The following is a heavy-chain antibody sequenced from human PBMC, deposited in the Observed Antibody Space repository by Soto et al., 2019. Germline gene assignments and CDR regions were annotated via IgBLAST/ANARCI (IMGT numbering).Heavy chain of an antibody. D-gene: IGHD6-6*01. V-gene: IGHV1-8*01. J-gene: IGHJ5*02. CDR1: GYTFTSYD. Sequence: WASVKVSCKASGYTFTSYDINWVRQATGQGLEWMGWMNPNSGNTGYAQKFQGRVTMTRNTSISTAYMELSSLRSEDTAVYYCARKPRSSSSVRRWFDPWGQGTLVTVSS. CDR3: ARKPRSSSSVRRWFDP. CDR2: MNPNSGNT.